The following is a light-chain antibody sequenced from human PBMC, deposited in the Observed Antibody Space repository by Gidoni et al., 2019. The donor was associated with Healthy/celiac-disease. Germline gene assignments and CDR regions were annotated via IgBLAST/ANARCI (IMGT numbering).Light chain of an antibody. V-gene: IGLV3-19*01. J-gene: IGLJ2*01. CDR3: NSRDSSGNHVV. CDR2: DKN. CDR1: SLRNYY. Sequence: SSELTQDPAVSVALGQTVRITCQGYSLRNYYASWYQQKAGQAPVLVIYDKNNRPSGIPDRFSGSSSGNTASLTITGTQAEDEADYYCNSRDSSGNHVVFGGGTKLTVL.